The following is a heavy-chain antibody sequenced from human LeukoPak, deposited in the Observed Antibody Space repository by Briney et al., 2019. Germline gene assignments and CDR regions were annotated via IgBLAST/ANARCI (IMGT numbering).Heavy chain of an antibody. CDR2: MSYSGSS. CDR3: ARMPTGSTEFFDN. Sequence: PSETLSLTCTVAGGSISNRDYFWGWIRQPPGKGLGWIGCMSYSGSSYYDPSLKSRVAISLDTSRNLFSLNLKSVTAADTAVYYCARMPTGSTEFFDNWGQGTLVTVSS. CDR1: GGSISNRDYF. J-gene: IGHJ4*02. D-gene: IGHD1-7*01. V-gene: IGHV4-39*02.